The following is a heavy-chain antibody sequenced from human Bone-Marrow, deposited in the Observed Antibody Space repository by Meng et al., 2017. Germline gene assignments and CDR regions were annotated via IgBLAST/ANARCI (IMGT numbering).Heavy chain of an antibody. D-gene: IGHD6-19*01. CDR1: GFTFSSYA. V-gene: IGHV3-30*01. CDR2: ISYDGSNK. J-gene: IGHJ4*02. Sequence: GGSLRLSCAASGFTFSSYAMHWVRQAPGKGLEWVAVISYDGSNKYYADSVKGRFTISRDNSKNTLYLQMNSLRAEDTAVYYCARAKRSLVGIAVAGSFDYWGQGTLVTVSS. CDR3: ARAKRSLVGIAVAGSFDY.